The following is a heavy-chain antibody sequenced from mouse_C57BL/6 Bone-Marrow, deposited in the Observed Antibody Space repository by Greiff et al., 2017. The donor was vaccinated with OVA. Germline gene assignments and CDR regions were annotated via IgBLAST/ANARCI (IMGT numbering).Heavy chain of an antibody. CDR2: INPRSGIT. V-gene: IGHV1-81*01. J-gene: IGHJ3*01. CDR3: ARRVYYDYDGAWIAY. D-gene: IGHD2-4*01. CDR1: GYTFTGYG. Sequence: QVKLQQSGAELARPGGSVKLSCKASGYTFTGYGISWVKQITGQGLEWIGEINPRSGITYSKESLQGKATLTADKSSSTAYMELRILTSEDSAVYICARRVYYDYDGAWIAYWGQGTLVTVSA.